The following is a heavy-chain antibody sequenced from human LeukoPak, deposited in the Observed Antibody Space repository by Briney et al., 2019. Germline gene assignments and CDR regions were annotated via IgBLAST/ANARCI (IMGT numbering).Heavy chain of an antibody. CDR2: IKSKTDGGTT. J-gene: IGHJ4*02. Sequence: GGSLRLSCAASGFTFSNAWMSWVRQAPGKGLEWVGRIKSKTDGGTTDYAAPVKGRFTISRDDSKNTLYLQMNSLKTEDTAVYYCTTERGSRYCSGGSCYYFDYWGQGTLVTVSS. CDR1: GFTFSNAW. D-gene: IGHD2-15*01. CDR3: TTERGSRYCSGGSCYYFDY. V-gene: IGHV3-15*01.